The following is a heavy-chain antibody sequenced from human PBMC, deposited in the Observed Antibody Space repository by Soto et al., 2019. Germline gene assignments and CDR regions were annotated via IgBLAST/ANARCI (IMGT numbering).Heavy chain of an antibody. CDR1: GYTFTSYG. V-gene: IGHV1-18*01. Sequence: QVQLVQSGAEVKKPGASVKVSCKASGYTFTSYGISWVRQAPGQGLEWMGWISAYNGNTNYAQKLQGRVTMTTDTSTSTACMELRSLRSDDTAVYYCARVLWFGELLSSNYYYYYGMDVWGQGTAVTVSS. D-gene: IGHD3-10*01. CDR2: ISAYNGNT. J-gene: IGHJ6*02. CDR3: ARVLWFGELLSSNYYYYYGMDV.